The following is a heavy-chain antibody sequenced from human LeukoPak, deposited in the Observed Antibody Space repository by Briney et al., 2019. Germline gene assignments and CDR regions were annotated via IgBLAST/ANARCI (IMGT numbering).Heavy chain of an antibody. CDR2: ISYDGSDK. CDR3: AKGRWELVDAFDI. CDR1: AFSFTRYA. J-gene: IGHJ3*02. D-gene: IGHD1-26*01. Sequence: PGGSLRLSCAASAFSFTRYAMHWVRQAPGKGLEGVAVISYDGSDKYYVASVKGRFTISRDNSKNTLYLQMNSLRTEDTAVYYCAKGRWELVDAFDIWGQGTMVTVSA. V-gene: IGHV3-30*18.